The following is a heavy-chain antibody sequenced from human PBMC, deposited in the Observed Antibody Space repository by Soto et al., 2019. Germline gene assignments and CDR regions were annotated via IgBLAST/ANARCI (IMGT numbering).Heavy chain of an antibody. D-gene: IGHD3-10*01. J-gene: IGHJ3*02. CDR3: ARDLWFGELYAFDI. CDR1: GYTFTGYY. Sequence: ASVKVYCKASGYTFTGYYMHWVRQAPGQGLEWMGWINPNSGGTNYAQKFQGRVTMTRDTSISTAYMELSRLRSDDTAVYYCARDLWFGELYAFDIWGQGTMVTVS. CDR2: INPNSGGT. V-gene: IGHV1-2*02.